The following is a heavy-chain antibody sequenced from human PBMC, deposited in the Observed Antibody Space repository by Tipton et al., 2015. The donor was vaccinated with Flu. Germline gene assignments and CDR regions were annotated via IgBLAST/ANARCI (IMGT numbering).Heavy chain of an antibody. V-gene: IGHV3-15*01. CDR1: GGSFSGYY. CDR3: TTEIY. Sequence: LTCAVYGGSFSGYYWSWVRQAPGKGLEWVGRIKSKTDGGATDYAAPVKGRFTISRDDSKNTLYLQMNSLKTEDTAVYYCTTEIYWGQGTLVTVSS. J-gene: IGHJ4*02. CDR2: IKSKTDGGAT.